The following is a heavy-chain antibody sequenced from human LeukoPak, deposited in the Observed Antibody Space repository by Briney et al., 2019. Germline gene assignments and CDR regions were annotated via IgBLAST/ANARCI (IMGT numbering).Heavy chain of an antibody. CDR2: ISAYNGNT. Sequence: GASVKVSCKASGYTFSSYGISWVRQAPGQGLEWMGWISAYNGNTNYAQKIQGRVTMTTDTSTSTAHMELRSLRSDDTAVYYCARGSGYGSGSYNDYWGQGTLVTVSS. CDR1: GYTFSSYG. J-gene: IGHJ4*02. V-gene: IGHV1-18*04. D-gene: IGHD3-10*01. CDR3: ARGSGYGSGSYNDY.